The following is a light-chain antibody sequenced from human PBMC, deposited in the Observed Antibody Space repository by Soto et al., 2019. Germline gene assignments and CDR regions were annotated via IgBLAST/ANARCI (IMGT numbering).Light chain of an antibody. CDR3: CTYAGSTTFV. Sequence: QSALTQPASVSGSPGQSITISCTGTSNDVGSYKLLSWYQQHPGRAPKLIIHEDDRRPAGVSSRFSGSKSGNAASLTISGLHNEDEADYCCCTYAGSTTFVFGSGTKLTVL. CDR2: EDD. CDR1: SNDVGSYKL. J-gene: IGLJ1*01. V-gene: IGLV2-23*01.